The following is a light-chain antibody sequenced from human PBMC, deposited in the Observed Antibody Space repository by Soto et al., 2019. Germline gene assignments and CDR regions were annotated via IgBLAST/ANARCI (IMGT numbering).Light chain of an antibody. CDR2: EVS. J-gene: IGLJ1*01. Sequence: QSALTQPASVSGSPGQSITISCTGTSSDVGSYNLVPWYQQHPGKAPKHRMYEVSKRPSGVSHRFSGSKSGNTASLTISGLQAEYEADYYCCSYAGSLYVFGTGTKVTVL. CDR3: CSYAGSLYV. CDR1: SSDVGSYNL. V-gene: IGLV2-23*02.